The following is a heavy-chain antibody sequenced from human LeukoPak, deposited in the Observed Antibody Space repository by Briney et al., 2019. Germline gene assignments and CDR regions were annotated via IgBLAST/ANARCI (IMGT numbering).Heavy chain of an antibody. Sequence: SETLSLTCTVSGGSISSYYWSWIRQPPGTGLEWIGCIYTSGSTNYNPSLKGRVTISVDTSKNQFSLKLSSVTAADTAVYYCARLVSYDSSGYYDYWGQGTLVTVSS. V-gene: IGHV4-4*09. D-gene: IGHD3-22*01. CDR1: GGSISSYY. CDR3: ARLVSYDSSGYYDY. CDR2: IYTSGST. J-gene: IGHJ4*02.